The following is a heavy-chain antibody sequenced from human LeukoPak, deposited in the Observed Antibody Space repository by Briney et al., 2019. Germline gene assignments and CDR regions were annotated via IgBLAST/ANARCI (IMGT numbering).Heavy chain of an antibody. V-gene: IGHV4-39*01. J-gene: IGHJ4*02. CDR2: IYSSGST. D-gene: IGHD3-3*01. Sequence: PSDTLSLTCTVSGGSISSSSYYWGWIRQPPGKGLEWIGSIYSSGSTYYNPSLKSRVTISVDTSKNQFSLKLSSVTAADTAVYYCATNEWSGYYFEYWGQGTLVPVSS. CDR1: GGSISSSSYY. CDR3: ATNEWSGYYFEY.